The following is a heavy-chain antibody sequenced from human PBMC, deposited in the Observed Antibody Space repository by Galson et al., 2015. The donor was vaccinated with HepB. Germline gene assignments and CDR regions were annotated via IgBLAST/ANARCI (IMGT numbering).Heavy chain of an antibody. Sequence: SVKVSCKASGYTFTGYYIHWVRQAPGQGLEWMGRINPDSGATNSAQKFQGRVTMTRDTSTTTVYMELSGLTSDDTAVYFCARDYDFWSGWGGRSYYYGLNVWGQGTTVTVSS. V-gene: IGHV1-2*06. CDR2: INPDSGAT. CDR3: ARDYDFWSGWGGRSYYYGLNV. CDR1: GYTFTGYY. D-gene: IGHD3-3*01. J-gene: IGHJ6*02.